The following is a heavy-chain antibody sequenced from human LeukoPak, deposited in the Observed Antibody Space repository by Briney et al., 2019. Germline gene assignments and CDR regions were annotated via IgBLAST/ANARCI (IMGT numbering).Heavy chain of an antibody. J-gene: IGHJ4*02. CDR3: TRDQTPYY. Sequence: GGSLRLSCTASGFTFGDYAMTWVRQAPGKGLEWVGFIASETYGGTAEYAASVKGRFTISRDDSKSIAYMQMNSLKTEDTAVYYCTRDQTPYYWGQGTLVTVSS. CDR2: IASETYGGTA. V-gene: IGHV3-49*04. CDR1: GFTFGDYA.